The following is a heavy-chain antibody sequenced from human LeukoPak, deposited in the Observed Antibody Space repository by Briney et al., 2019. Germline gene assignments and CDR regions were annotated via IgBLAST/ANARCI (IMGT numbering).Heavy chain of an antibody. V-gene: IGHV3-48*01. J-gene: IGHJ6*02. Sequence: PGGTLRLSCTASGFTFSSYGMHWVRQAPGEGLEWVSFVSNSGSATYYAVSVKGRFIISRDNAKNSLYLQMNSLRAEDTAVYYCARGYRYGMDVWGQGTTVTVSS. CDR2: VSNSGSAT. D-gene: IGHD5-18*01. CDR3: ARGYRYGMDV. CDR1: GFTFSSYG.